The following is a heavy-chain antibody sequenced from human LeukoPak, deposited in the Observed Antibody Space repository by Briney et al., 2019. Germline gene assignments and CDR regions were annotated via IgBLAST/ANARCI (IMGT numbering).Heavy chain of an antibody. CDR1: GFTFITCG. Sequence: GGSLRLSCAASGFTFITCGMHWVRQAPGKGREWVAFIRYDGNNKYYADSVKGRFTIPRDNSKNTLFLQMNSLRAEDTAVYYCAKATGDGFNRWANYWGQGTLVTVSS. V-gene: IGHV3-30*02. CDR2: IRYDGNNK. CDR3: AKATGDGFNRWANY. D-gene: IGHD5-24*01. J-gene: IGHJ4*02.